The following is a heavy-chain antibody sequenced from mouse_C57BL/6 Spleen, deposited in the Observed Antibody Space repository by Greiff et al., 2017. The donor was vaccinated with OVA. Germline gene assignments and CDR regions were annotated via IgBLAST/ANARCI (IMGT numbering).Heavy chain of an antibody. V-gene: IGHV3-6*01. CDR1: GYSITSGYY. Sequence: EVQVVESGPGLVKPSQSLSLTCSVTGYSITSGYYWNWIRQFPGNKLEWMGYISYDGSNNYNPSLKNRISITRDTSKNQFFLKLNSVTTEDTATYYCANHYYGSSYLAMDYWGQGTSVTVSS. CDR2: ISYDGSN. CDR3: ANHYYGSSYLAMDY. D-gene: IGHD1-1*01. J-gene: IGHJ4*01.